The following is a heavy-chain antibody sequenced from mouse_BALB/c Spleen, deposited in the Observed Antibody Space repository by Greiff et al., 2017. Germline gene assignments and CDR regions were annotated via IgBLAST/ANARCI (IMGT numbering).Heavy chain of an antibody. Sequence: VQRVESGPGLVAPSQSLSITCTVSGFSLTSYGVSWVRQPPGKGLGWLGVIWGDGSTNYHSALISRLSISKDNSKSQVFLKLNSLQTDDTATYYCAKPGGLRRGDYYAMDYWGQGTSVTVSS. CDR1: GFSLTSYG. V-gene: IGHV2-3*01. CDR2: IWGDGST. D-gene: IGHD2-2*01. J-gene: IGHJ4*01. CDR3: AKPGGLRRGDYYAMDY.